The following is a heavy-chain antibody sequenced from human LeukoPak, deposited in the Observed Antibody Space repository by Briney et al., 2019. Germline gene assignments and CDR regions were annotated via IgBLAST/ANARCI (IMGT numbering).Heavy chain of an antibody. CDR2: INPNTGGT. CDR1: GYTFTAYY. V-gene: IGHV1-2*02. J-gene: IGHJ3*02. CDR3: ARGRVYDSSGYTNGDAFDI. Sequence: ASVKVSCKASGYTFTAYYIHWVRQAPGQGLEWMGWINPNTGGTNFAQRFQGRVTMTRDTSINTAYMELSSLRSDDTAMYYCARGRVYDSSGYTNGDAFDIWGQGTMVTVSS. D-gene: IGHD3-22*01.